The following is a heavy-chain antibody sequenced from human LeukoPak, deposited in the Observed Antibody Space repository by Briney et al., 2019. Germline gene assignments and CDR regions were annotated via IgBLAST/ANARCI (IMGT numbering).Heavy chain of an antibody. Sequence: GASVKVSCKASGDTFGSYDINWVRKATGQGLEWIGWMNPGSGNTGYAQRFQGRGTMTRDTSTNTAYMELSGLRSEDTAIYYCARLSETAAYYYTSGYYFLGYWGQGTLVTVDS. J-gene: IGHJ4*02. V-gene: IGHV1-8*02. D-gene: IGHD3-22*01. CDR1: GDTFGSYD. CDR3: ARLSETAAYYYTSGYYFLGY. CDR2: MNPGSGNT.